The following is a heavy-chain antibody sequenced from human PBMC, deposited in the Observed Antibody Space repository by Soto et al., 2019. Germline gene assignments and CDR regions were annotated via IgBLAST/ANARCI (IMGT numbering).Heavy chain of an antibody. CDR2: IWYDGSNK. CDR3: ARETIFGVVAYYYGMDV. V-gene: IGHV3-33*01. CDR1: GFTFSSYG. J-gene: IGHJ6*02. D-gene: IGHD3-3*01. Sequence: GGSLRLSCAASGFTFSSYGMHWVRQAPGKGLEWVAVIWYDGSNKYYADSVKGRFTISRDNSKNTLYLQMNSLRAEDTAVYYCARETIFGVVAYYYGMDVWGQGTTVTVYS.